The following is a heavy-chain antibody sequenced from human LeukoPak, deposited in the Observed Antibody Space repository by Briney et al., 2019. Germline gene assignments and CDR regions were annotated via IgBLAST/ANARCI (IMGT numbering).Heavy chain of an antibody. V-gene: IGHV3-7*03. D-gene: IGHD5-24*01. J-gene: IGHJ5*02. CDR3: ASRDGYNLNWFDP. CDR2: IKQDGSEK. Sequence: GGSLRLSCAASGFTFSSYWMSWVRQAPGKGLEWVANIKQDGSEKYYVDSVKGRFTISRDNAKNSLYLQMNSLRAEDTAVYYCASRDGYNLNWFDPWGQGTLVTVSS. CDR1: GFTFSSYW.